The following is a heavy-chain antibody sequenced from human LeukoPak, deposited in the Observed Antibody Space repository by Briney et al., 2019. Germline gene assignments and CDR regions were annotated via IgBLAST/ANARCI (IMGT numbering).Heavy chain of an antibody. V-gene: IGHV1-18*01. D-gene: IGHD3-10*01. Sequence: ASVKVSCKASGYTFTSYGISWVRQAPGQGLEWMGWISAYNGNTNYAQKLQGRVTMTTDTSTSTAYMELRSLRSDDTAVYYCARGLLWFGELFWVFDPWGQGTLVTVSS. J-gene: IGHJ5*02. CDR2: ISAYNGNT. CDR3: ARGLLWFGELFWVFDP. CDR1: GYTFTSYG.